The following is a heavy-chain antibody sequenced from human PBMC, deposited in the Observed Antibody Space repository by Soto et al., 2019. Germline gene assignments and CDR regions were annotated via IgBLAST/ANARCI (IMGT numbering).Heavy chain of an antibody. Sequence: ASVKVSCKASGYTFTSYGISWVRQPPGQGLEWMGWISAFTGNTKYAQKVQGRVTMTTDTSTSTAYMELRSLRSDDTAVYYCAREGTTIRNYDYYYYGMDVWGQGTTVTVSS. CDR1: GYTFTSYG. CDR3: AREGTTIRNYDYYYYGMDV. V-gene: IGHV1-18*01. CDR2: ISAFTGNT. D-gene: IGHD3-10*01. J-gene: IGHJ6*02.